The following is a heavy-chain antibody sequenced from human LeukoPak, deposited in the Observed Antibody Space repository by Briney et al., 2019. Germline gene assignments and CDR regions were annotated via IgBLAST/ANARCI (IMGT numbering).Heavy chain of an antibody. V-gene: IGHV5-51*01. J-gene: IGHJ6*02. D-gene: IGHD3-10*01. CDR1: GYSVNNYW. Sequence: GESLKTHLNCFGYSVNNYWIGLVRQMPGRGLECMGIIYPGDSDIRYSQSFQGQVTISADRSISTAYLQWSSLKASDTAKYYCVRSRGVIMGRGVIEAMDVWGQGTTVIVSS. CDR2: IYPGDSDI. CDR3: VRSRGVIMGRGVIEAMDV.